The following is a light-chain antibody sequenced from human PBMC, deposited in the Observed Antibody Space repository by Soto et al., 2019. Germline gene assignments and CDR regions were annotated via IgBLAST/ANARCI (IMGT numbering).Light chain of an antibody. CDR1: QTVSSSF. CDR2: GAS. V-gene: IGKV3-20*01. Sequence: EIVLTQSPGTLALSPGERATLSCRASQTVSSSFLAWYRRRPGQTPRLLINGASTRAAGIPDRFSGSGSGTDFTLTISRLEPEDFSVYYCQQYSSSPLTFGGGTMVDIK. CDR3: QQYSSSPLT. J-gene: IGKJ4*01.